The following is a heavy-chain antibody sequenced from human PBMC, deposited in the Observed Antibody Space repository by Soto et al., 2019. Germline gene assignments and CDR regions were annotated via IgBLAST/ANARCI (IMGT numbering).Heavy chain of an antibody. CDR1: GGSISSYY. CDR3: ARGRTIRFQLPGGYYFDY. D-gene: IGHD2-2*01. J-gene: IGHJ4*02. CDR2: IYYSGST. Sequence: SETLSLTCTVSGGSISSYYWSWIRQPPGKGLEWIGYIYYSGSTNYNPSLKSRVTISVDTSKNQFSLKLSSVTAADTAVYYCARGRTIRFQLPGGYYFDYWGQGTLVTVSS. V-gene: IGHV4-59*01.